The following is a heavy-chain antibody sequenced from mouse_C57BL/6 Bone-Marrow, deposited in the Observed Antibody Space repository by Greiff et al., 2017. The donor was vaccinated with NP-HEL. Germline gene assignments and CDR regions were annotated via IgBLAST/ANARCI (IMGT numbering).Heavy chain of an antibody. CDR1: GFSLTSYA. V-gene: IGHV2-9-1*01. CDR2: IWTGGGT. J-gene: IGHJ1*03. D-gene: IGHD1-1*01. CDR3: ARTPHYYGSSRGWYFDV. Sequence: VHLVESGPGLVAPSQSLSITCTVSGFSLTSYAISWVRQPPGKGLEWLGVIWTGGGTNYNSALKSRLSISKDNSKSQVFLKMNSLQTDDTARYYCARTPHYYGSSRGWYFDVWGTGTTVTVSS.